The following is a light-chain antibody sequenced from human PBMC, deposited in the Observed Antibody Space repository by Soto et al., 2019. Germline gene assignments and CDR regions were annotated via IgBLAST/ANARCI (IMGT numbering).Light chain of an antibody. J-gene: IGKJ4*01. V-gene: IGKV1-9*01. Sequence: IQLTQSPSSLSASVGDRVTITCRTSEDIISYLAWYQQKPGKAPKLLIYGASTLQSGVPSRFSGSGSGTDFTLTITSLQPEDFASYYCQHLNSYPITFGGGTKVDIK. CDR2: GAS. CDR1: EDIISY. CDR3: QHLNSYPIT.